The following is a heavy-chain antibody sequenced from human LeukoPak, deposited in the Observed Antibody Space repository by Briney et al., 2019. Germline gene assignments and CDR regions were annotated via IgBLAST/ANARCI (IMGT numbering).Heavy chain of an antibody. V-gene: IGHV1-69*05. D-gene: IGHD6-6*01. Sequence: SVNVSCKASGGTFSSYAISWVRQAPGQGLEWMGGIIPIFGTANYAQKFQGRVTITTDESTSTAYMELSSLRSEDAAVYYCVYSSSSGGDYWGQGTLVTVSS. J-gene: IGHJ4*02. CDR3: VYSSSSGGDY. CDR1: GGTFSSYA. CDR2: IIPIFGTA.